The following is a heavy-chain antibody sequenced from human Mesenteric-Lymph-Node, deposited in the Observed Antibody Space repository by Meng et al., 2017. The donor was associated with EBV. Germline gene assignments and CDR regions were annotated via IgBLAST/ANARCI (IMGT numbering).Heavy chain of an antibody. CDR1: GFTFDDST. V-gene: IGHV3-43*01. J-gene: IGHJ4*02. CDR3: AKSGNGYIHLDY. CDR2: IRWDGSGT. Sequence: EGQRGGFGGVSVQTGGSLILSRSASGFTFDDSTMHWVRQAPGKGLEWVSLIRWDGSGTYYADSVKGRFTISRDNSKNSLYLQMNSLRTEDTGLYYCAKSGNGYIHLDYWGQGTLVTVSS. D-gene: IGHD5-24*01.